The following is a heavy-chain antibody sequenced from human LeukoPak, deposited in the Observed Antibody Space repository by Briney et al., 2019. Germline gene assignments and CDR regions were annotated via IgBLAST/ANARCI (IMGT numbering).Heavy chain of an antibody. CDR2: ISSSGSTI. CDR1: GFTFSSCG. J-gene: IGHJ4*02. Sequence: GGSLRLSCAASGFTFSSCGMTWVRQAPGKGLEWVSYISSSGSTIYYADSVKGRFTISRDNAKNSLYLQMNSLRAEDTAVYYCASMGYYYDSSGYYRYWGQGTLVTVSS. V-gene: IGHV3-48*04. CDR3: ASMGYYYDSSGYYRY. D-gene: IGHD3-22*01.